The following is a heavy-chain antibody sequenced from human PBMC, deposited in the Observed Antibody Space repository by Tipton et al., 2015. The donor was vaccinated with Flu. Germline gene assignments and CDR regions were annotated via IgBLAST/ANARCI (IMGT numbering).Heavy chain of an antibody. CDR1: GFTFSTYS. Sequence: SLRLSCAASGFTFSTYSMSWVRQSPGKGLEWVSAISSSSAYIYYADSVKGRFTISRDNAQNSLYLRMNSLRAEDTAVYYCARGYCHGGRCYLTYYFDYWGQGALVTVSS. V-gene: IGHV3-21*01. CDR2: ISSSSAYI. J-gene: IGHJ4*02. D-gene: IGHD2-15*01. CDR3: ARGYCHGGRCYLTYYFDY.